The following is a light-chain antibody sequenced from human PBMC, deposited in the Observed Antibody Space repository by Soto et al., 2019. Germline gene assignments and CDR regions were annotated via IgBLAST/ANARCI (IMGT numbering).Light chain of an antibody. V-gene: IGLV2-23*02. CDR3: CTYAGTSTFVI. CDR1: SRDVGSYDL. Sequence: QSALTQPASVSGSPGQSITISCTGSSRDVGSYDLVSWYQQHPGKAPKLMIYAVSDRPSGVSDRFSGSKSGDTASLTISGVQAADEADYYCCTYAGTSTFVIFGGGTQLTVL. J-gene: IGLJ2*01. CDR2: AVS.